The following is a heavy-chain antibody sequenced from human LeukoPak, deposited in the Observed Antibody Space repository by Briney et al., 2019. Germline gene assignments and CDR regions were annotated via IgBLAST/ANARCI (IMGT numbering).Heavy chain of an antibody. CDR1: GGSISSSSYY. D-gene: IGHD1-7*01. CDR2: IYYSGST. Sequence: PSETLSLTCTVCGGSISSSSYYWGWIRQPPGKGLEWIGSIYYSGSTYYNPSLKSRVTISVDTSKNQFSLKLSSVTAADTAVYYCARHPTRDWNWSYTWFDPCGQGTLVTVSS. J-gene: IGHJ5*02. V-gene: IGHV4-39*01. CDR3: ARHPTRDWNWSYTWFDP.